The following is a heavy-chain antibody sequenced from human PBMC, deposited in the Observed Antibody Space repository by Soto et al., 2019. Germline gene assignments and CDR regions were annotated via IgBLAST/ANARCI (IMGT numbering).Heavy chain of an antibody. CDR2: IYHSGST. CDR1: GTSISSYY. J-gene: IGHJ4*02. V-gene: IGHV4-38-2*02. CDR3: ARVRDGYMGQFDY. D-gene: IGHD5-12*01. Sequence: SETLSLTCTVSGTSISSYYWGWIRQPPGKGLEWIGSIYHSGSTYYNPSLKSRVTISVDTSKNQFSLKLSSVTAADTAVYYCARVRDGYMGQFDYWGQGTLVTVSS.